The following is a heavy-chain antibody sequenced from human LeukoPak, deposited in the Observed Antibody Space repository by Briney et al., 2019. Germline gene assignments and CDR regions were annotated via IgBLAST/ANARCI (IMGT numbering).Heavy chain of an antibody. CDR1: GFTFSSYE. D-gene: IGHD2-15*01. CDR2: ISSSGSTI. V-gene: IGHV3-48*03. Sequence: PGGSPRLSCAASGFTFSSYEMNWVRQAPGKGLEWVSYISSSGSTIYYADSVKGRFTISRDNAKNSLYLQMNSLRAEDTAVYYCARISCSGGSCYLSPYYYGMDVWGQGTTVTVSS. J-gene: IGHJ6*02. CDR3: ARISCSGGSCYLSPYYYGMDV.